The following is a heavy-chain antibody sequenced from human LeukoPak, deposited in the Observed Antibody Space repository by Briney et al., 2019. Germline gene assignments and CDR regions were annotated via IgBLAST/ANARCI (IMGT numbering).Heavy chain of an antibody. Sequence: GGSLRLSCAASGFTFSNYGIHWVRQAPGKGLEWVAIIWYDGSNKYYADSVKGRFTISRDNSKNTLYLQMNSLRAKDTAVYYCARGNNYDSSGFDYWGQGTLVTVSS. J-gene: IGHJ4*02. CDR2: IWYDGSNK. D-gene: IGHD3-22*01. CDR1: GFTFSNYG. CDR3: ARGNNYDSSGFDY. V-gene: IGHV3-33*01.